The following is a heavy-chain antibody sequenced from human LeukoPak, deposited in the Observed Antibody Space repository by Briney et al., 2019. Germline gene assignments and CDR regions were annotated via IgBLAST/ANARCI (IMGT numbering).Heavy chain of an antibody. J-gene: IGHJ4*02. CDR1: GFTFSSYA. Sequence: GGSLRLSCAASGFTFSSYAMSWARQAPGKGLEWVSAISGSGGSTYCADSVKGRFTISRDNSKNTLYLQMNSLRAEDTAVYYCAKDPGQQQLVPPDYWGQGTLVTVSS. V-gene: IGHV3-23*01. D-gene: IGHD6-13*01. CDR2: ISGSGGST. CDR3: AKDPGQQQLVPPDY.